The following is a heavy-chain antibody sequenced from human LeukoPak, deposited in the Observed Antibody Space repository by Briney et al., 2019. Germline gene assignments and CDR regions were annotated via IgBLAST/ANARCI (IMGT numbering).Heavy chain of an antibody. CDR1: GGSISSGDYY. Sequence: SETLSLTCTVSGGSISSGDYYWSWIRQHPGKGLEWIGYIYYSGSTYYNPSLKSRVTISVDTSKNQFSLKLSSVTAADTAVYYCARGSGGWYVFDYWGQGTLVTVSS. CDR3: ARGSGGWYVFDY. J-gene: IGHJ4*02. D-gene: IGHD6-19*01. CDR2: IYYSGST. V-gene: IGHV4-31*03.